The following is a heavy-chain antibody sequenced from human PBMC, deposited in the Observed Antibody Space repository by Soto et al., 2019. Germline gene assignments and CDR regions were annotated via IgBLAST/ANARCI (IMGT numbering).Heavy chain of an antibody. J-gene: IGHJ6*02. CDR2: INPSGGST. CDR3: ARSRVGRPLDV. V-gene: IGHV1-46*01. CDR1: RYTFTNFY. Sequence: SGKVCFKASRYTFTNFYIHWLRQAPGQGLEWMGMINPSGGSTTYPQKFQGRVTMTRDTSTSTVHMELITLRSEDTAVYYCARSRVGRPLDVWGPGTTVTVS. D-gene: IGHD1-26*01.